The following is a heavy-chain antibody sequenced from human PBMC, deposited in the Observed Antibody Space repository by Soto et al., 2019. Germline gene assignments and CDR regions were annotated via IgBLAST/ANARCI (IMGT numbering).Heavy chain of an antibody. CDR2: ISWDGGST. D-gene: IGHD5-18*01. J-gene: IGHJ3*02. Sequence: GGSLRLSCAASGFTFDDYAMHWVRQAPGKGLEWVSLISWDGGSTYYADSVKGLFTISRDNSKNSLYLQMNSLRAEDTALYYCAKDRTGYSYGDAFDIWGQGTMVTVSS. CDR3: AKDRTGYSYGDAFDI. CDR1: GFTFDDYA. V-gene: IGHV3-43D*03.